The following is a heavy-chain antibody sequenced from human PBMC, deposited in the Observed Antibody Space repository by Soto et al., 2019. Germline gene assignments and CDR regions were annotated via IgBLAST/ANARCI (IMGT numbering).Heavy chain of an antibody. Sequence: SETLSLTCTGSGGSISSYYWSWIRQPPGKGLEWIGYIYYSGSTNYNPSLKSRVTISVDTSKNQFSLKLSSVTAADTAVYYCARDIAAAGTVYYYGMDVWGQGTTVTV. D-gene: IGHD6-13*01. J-gene: IGHJ6*02. CDR3: ARDIAAAGTVYYYGMDV. CDR1: GGSISSYY. CDR2: IYYSGST. V-gene: IGHV4-59*01.